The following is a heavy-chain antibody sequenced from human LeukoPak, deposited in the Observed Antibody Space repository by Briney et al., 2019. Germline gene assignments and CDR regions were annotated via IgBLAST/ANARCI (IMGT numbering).Heavy chain of an antibody. Sequence: QTGGSLRLSCAASGFTFSSYWMHWVRQAPGKGLVWVSRINSDGSSTSYADSVKGRFTISRDNAKNSLYLQMNSLRAEDTALYYCAKGKKAVVPAANFDYWGQGTLVTVSS. J-gene: IGHJ4*02. D-gene: IGHD2-2*01. CDR1: GFTFSSYW. V-gene: IGHV3-74*01. CDR2: INSDGSST. CDR3: AKGKKAVVPAANFDY.